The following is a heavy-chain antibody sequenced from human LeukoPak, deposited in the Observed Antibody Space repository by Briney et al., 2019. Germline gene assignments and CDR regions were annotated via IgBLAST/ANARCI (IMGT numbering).Heavy chain of an antibody. CDR1: GGSISGYY. D-gene: IGHD5-18*01. J-gene: IGHJ4*02. Sequence: SETLSLTCTVSGGSISGYYWSWIRQPAGKGLEWIGRIYTSGSTNYNPSLKSRVTISVDKSKNQFSLKLSSVTAADTAVYYCARSTAMVPLDYWSQGTLVTVSS. V-gene: IGHV4-4*07. CDR2: IYTSGST. CDR3: ARSTAMVPLDY.